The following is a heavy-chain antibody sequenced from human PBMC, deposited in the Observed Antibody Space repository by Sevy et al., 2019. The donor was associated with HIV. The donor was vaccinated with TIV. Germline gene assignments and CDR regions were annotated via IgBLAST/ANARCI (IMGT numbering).Heavy chain of an antibody. CDR1: GFSVSDTY. CDR2: IYSGDKT. Sequence: GGSLRLSCAASGFSVSDTYMSWVRQAPGKGLEWVSAIYSGDKTYHADSVKGRFTISRDSSKNTIYLQLNSLRTEDTAVYYCARLNVYYYDDDGYYTTGNAFDIWGQGTMVTVSS. V-gene: IGHV3-53*01. J-gene: IGHJ3*02. CDR3: ARLNVYYYDDDGYYTTGNAFDI. D-gene: IGHD3-22*01.